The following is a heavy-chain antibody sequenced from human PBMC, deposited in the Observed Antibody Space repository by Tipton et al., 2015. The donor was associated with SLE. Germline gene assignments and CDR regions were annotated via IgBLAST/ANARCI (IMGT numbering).Heavy chain of an antibody. J-gene: IGHJ3*02. Sequence: TLSLTCAVYGGSFSGYYLSGIRQPPGKRLEWLGEIIHSGSTNYHPSLKSRVTISVDTSKNQFSLKLSSVTAADTAVYYCARDEWACDIGGQGTMVTVSS. CDR1: GGSFSGYY. V-gene: IGHV4-34*12. CDR3: ARDEWACDI. D-gene: IGHD2-8*01. CDR2: IIHSGST.